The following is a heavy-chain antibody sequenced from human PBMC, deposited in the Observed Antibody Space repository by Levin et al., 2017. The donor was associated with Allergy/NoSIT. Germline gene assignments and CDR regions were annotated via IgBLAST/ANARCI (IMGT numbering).Heavy chain of an antibody. V-gene: IGHV3-48*01. J-gene: IGHJ5*02. CDR3: ERAPRLYSDGFDP. D-gene: IGHD5-18*01. CDR2: ISRSNSTI. Sequence: LSFSSSFFPFLRSRLNWVRQAPGKGLEWVSYISRSNSTIYYADSVKGRFTISRDNAKNSLYLQMNSLRAEDTAVYYCERAPRLYSDGFDPWGQGTLVTVSS. CDR1: FFPFLRSR.